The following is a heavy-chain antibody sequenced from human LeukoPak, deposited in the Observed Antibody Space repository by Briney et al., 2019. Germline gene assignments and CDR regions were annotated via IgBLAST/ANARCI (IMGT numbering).Heavy chain of an antibody. CDR2: IYTSGST. V-gene: IGHV4-61*02. CDR1: GGSISSGSYY. CDR3: ARDLRAYSSSSSDHAFDI. J-gene: IGHJ3*02. D-gene: IGHD6-6*01. Sequence: SQTLSLTCTVSGGSISSGSYYWSWIRQPAGKGLEWIGRIYTSGSTNYNPSLKSRVTMSVDTSKNQFSLKLSSVTAADTAVYYCARDLRAYSSSSSDHAFDIWGQGTMVTVSS.